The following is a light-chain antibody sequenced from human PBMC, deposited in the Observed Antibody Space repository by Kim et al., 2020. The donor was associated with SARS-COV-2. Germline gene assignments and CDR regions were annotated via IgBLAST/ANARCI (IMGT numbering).Light chain of an antibody. CDR3: QQYAEHTGYT. J-gene: IGKJ2*01. CDR2: GAS. CDR1: QSVSSSY. Sequence: EIVLTQSPGTLSLSPGERATLSCRASQSVSSSYLAWYQQKPGQAPRLLIYGASSRATGIPDRFSGSGSGTDFTLTISRLEPEDFAVYYCQQYAEHTGYTFGQGTKLEI. V-gene: IGKV3-20*01.